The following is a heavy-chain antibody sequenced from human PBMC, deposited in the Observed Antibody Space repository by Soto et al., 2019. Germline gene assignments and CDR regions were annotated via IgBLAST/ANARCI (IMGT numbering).Heavy chain of an antibody. V-gene: IGHV4-4*02. CDR3: ARGTVRRWFDP. J-gene: IGHJ5*02. Sequence: QVQLQESGPGLVKPSGTLSLTCAVSGGSISSSNWWSWVRQPPGKGLEWIGEIYQSGSTNYNPSRKSXXPXSXXKSKNQFSLKLTSVTAADTAVYYCARGTVRRWFDPWGQGTLVTVSS. D-gene: IGHD1-1*01. CDR2: IYQSGST. CDR1: GGSISSSNW.